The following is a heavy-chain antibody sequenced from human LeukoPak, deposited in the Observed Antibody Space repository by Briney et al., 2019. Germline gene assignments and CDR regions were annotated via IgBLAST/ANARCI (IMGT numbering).Heavy chain of an antibody. V-gene: IGHV4-59*11. CDR1: GGSISSHY. D-gene: IGHD2-2*01. Sequence: SETLSLTCTVSGGSISSHYWSWIRQPPGKGLEWIGYIYYSGSTNYNPSLKSRVTISVDTSKNQFSLKLSSVTAADTAVYYCAGAPLAYCSSTSCYFGNWFDPWGQGTLVTVSS. J-gene: IGHJ5*02. CDR3: AGAPLAYCSSTSCYFGNWFDP. CDR2: IYYSGST.